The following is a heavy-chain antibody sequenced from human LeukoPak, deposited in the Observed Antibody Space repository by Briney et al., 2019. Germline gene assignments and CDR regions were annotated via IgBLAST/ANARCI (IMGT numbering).Heavy chain of an antibody. CDR2: ISSRSSYI. J-gene: IGHJ4*02. CDR3: ARDDYYDSSGYYYSSDY. D-gene: IGHD3-22*01. V-gene: IGHV3-21*01. CDR1: GFVFSSYS. Sequence: SGGSLRLSCASSGFVFSSYSMNWVRQAPGKGLEWVSSISSRSSYIYYADSVKGRFTISRDNAKNSLYLQMNSLRAEDTAVYYCARDDYYDSSGYYYSSDYWGQGTLVTVSS.